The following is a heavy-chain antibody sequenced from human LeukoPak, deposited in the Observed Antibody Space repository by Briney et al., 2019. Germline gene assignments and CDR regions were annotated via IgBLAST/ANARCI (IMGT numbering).Heavy chain of an antibody. J-gene: IGHJ4*02. CDR2: ISYDGSNK. CDR3: AKDLRFSTALDY. Sequence: PGGSLRLSCAASGFTFSSYGMHWVRQAPGKGLEWVAVISYDGSNKYYADSVKGRFTISRDNSKNTLYLQMNSLRAEDTAVYYCAKDLRFSTALDYWGQGTLVTVSS. CDR1: GFTFSSYG. V-gene: IGHV3-30*18. D-gene: IGHD2/OR15-2a*01.